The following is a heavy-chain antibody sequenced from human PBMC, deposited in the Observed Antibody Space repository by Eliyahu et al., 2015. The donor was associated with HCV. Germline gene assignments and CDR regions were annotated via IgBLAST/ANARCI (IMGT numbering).Heavy chain of an antibody. Sequence: EVQLVQSGAEVKKPGESLKISCKXSGYRFTXYWIGWVRQXPGKGLEWMGXIYPGXXDTRXSPSFQGQVTISADKSINTAYLQWSSLKASDTAMYYCARPLSSGGIGAMDVWGKGPRSPSPQ. CDR2: IYPGXXDT. D-gene: IGHD2-15*01. CDR1: GYRFTXYW. CDR3: ARPLSSGGIGAMDV. V-gene: IGHV5-51*03. J-gene: IGHJ6*01.